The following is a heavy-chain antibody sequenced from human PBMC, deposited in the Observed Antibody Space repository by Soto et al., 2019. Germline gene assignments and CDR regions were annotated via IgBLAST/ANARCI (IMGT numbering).Heavy chain of an antibody. V-gene: IGHV4-59*08. CDR2: IYYSGST. J-gene: IGHJ6*03. Sequence: KTSETLSLTCTVSGGSISSYYWSWIRQPPGKGLEWIGYIYYSGSTNYNPSLKSRVTISVDTSKNQFSLKLSSVTAADTAVYYCARSKGYSGYDSYYYYYYMDVWGKGTTVTVSS. CDR3: ARSKGYSGYDSYYYYYYMDV. D-gene: IGHD5-12*01. CDR1: GGSISSYY.